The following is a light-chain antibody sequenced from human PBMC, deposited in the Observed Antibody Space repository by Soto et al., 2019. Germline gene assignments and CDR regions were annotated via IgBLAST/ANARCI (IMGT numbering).Light chain of an antibody. CDR2: DVS. V-gene: IGLV2-14*03. CDR1: SSDIGGYNY. Sequence: QSALTQPASVSGSPGQSITVSCIGTSSDIGGYNYVSWYQQHPGKAPKLMIHDVSNRPSGVSDRFYGPKSGNTASLTISGLQGDDEAYYYCSSYTSSNTQVFGGGTQLTVL. CDR3: SSYTSSNTQV. J-gene: IGLJ2*01.